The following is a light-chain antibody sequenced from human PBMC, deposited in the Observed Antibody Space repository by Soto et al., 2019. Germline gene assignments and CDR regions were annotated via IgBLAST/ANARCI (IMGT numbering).Light chain of an antibody. CDR3: SSYTSSRTPDA. Sequence: QSALTQPASVSGSPGQSITISCTGTSSDVGGYNYVSWYQQHPGKAPKLMIYDVSNRPSGVSNRFSGSKSGNTASLTISGLLADDEDDDYCSSYTSSRTPDAFGGGTKLTVL. CDR2: DVS. V-gene: IGLV2-14*01. CDR1: SSDVGGYNY. J-gene: IGLJ3*02.